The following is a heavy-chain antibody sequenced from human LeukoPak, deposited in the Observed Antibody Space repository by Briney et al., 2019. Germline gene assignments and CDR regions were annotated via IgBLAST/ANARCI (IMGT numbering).Heavy chain of an antibody. CDR3: ARATNWNYASDY. CDR1: GYTFTGYY. J-gene: IGHJ4*02. CDR2: ISGNSGNT. V-gene: IGHV1-18*04. Sequence: ASVKVSCKASGYTFTGYYMHWVRQAPGQGLEWMGWISGNSGNTNYAQNLQGRVTMTTDTSTSTAYMELRSLRSDDTAVYYCARATNWNYASDYWGQGTLVTVSS. D-gene: IGHD1-7*01.